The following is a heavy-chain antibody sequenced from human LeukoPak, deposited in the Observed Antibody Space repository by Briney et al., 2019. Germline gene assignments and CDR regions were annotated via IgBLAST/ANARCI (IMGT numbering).Heavy chain of an antibody. Sequence: GGCLRLSCEASGLTFSSYWMRWVRQAPGKGLEWVANIKEDGSEKYYVDSVKGRFTISRDNAKNSLYLQMNSLRAEDTALYYCAKASRRYSSGWYYDYWGQGTLVTVSS. J-gene: IGHJ4*02. V-gene: IGHV3-7*03. CDR1: GLTFSSYW. CDR3: AKASRRYSSGWYYDY. D-gene: IGHD6-19*01. CDR2: IKEDGSEK.